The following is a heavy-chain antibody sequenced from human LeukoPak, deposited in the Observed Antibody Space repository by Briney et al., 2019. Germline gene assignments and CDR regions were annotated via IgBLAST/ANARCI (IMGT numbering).Heavy chain of an antibody. Sequence: GESLKISCKGSGYSFTSYWIGWVRQMPGKGLEWMGIIYPGDSDTRYSPSFQGQVTISADKSIGTAYLQWSSLKASDTAMYYCARGPLMVATWGHYFDYWGQGTLVTVSS. D-gene: IGHD5-12*01. J-gene: IGHJ4*02. CDR1: GYSFTSYW. V-gene: IGHV5-51*01. CDR2: IYPGDSDT. CDR3: ARGPLMVATWGHYFDY.